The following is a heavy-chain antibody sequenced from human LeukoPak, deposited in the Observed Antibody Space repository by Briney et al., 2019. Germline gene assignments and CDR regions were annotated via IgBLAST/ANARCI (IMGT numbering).Heavy chain of an antibody. CDR1: GFAFSNHA. CDR3: ARDRYYASGDGFDY. D-gene: IGHD3-10*01. CDR2: ISGNTGNT. Sequence: PGGSLRLSCAASGFAFSNHAMNWVRQAPGKGLEWVSVISGNTGNTYYADSVKGRFIISRNNAKNTLYLQMNSLRAEDTAVYYCARDRYYASGDGFDYWGQGTLVTVSS. V-gene: IGHV3-23*01. J-gene: IGHJ4*02.